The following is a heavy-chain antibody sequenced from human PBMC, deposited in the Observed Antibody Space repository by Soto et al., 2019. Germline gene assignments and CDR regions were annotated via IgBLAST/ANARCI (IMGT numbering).Heavy chain of an antibody. Sequence: EVQLVESGGGLIQPGGSLRLSCAASGFTVSSNYMSWVRQAPGKGLEWVSVIYSGGSTYYADSVKGRFTISRDNSKNTLYLQMNSLRAEDTAVYYCAREHISRYYYYGMDVWGQGTTVTVSS. V-gene: IGHV3-53*01. D-gene: IGHD3-3*02. CDR2: IYSGGST. CDR1: GFTVSSNY. J-gene: IGHJ6*02. CDR3: AREHISRYYYYGMDV.